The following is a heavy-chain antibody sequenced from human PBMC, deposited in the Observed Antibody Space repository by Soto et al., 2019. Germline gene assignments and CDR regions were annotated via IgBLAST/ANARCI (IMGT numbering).Heavy chain of an antibody. Sequence: GGSLRLSCAASGFTFIDYYMIWIRQAPGKGLEWVSYISSRSSTIFYADSVKGRFTISRDNVKNSLYLQMNSLRAEDTAVYYCASGTNGAFFVYWGQGILVTVSS. CDR2: ISSRSSTI. CDR3: ASGTNGAFFVY. J-gene: IGHJ4*02. V-gene: IGHV3-11*01. CDR1: GFTFIDYY. D-gene: IGHD2-8*01.